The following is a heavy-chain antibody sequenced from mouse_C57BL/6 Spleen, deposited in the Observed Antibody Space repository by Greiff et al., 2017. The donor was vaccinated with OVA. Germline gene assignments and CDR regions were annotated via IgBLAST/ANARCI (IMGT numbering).Heavy chain of an antibody. CDR1: GYTFTSYW. Sequence: QVHVKQPGAELVKPGASVKLSCKASGYTFTSYWMHWVKQRPGQGLEWIGMIHPNSGSTNYNEKFKSKATLTVDKSSSTAYMQLSSLTSEDSAVYYCGGGNYGVFDVWGTGTTVTVSS. V-gene: IGHV1-64*01. D-gene: IGHD2-1*01. CDR2: IHPNSGST. CDR3: GGGNYGVFDV. J-gene: IGHJ1*03.